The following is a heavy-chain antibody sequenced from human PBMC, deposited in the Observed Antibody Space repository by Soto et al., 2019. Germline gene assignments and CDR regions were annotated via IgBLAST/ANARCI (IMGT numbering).Heavy chain of an antibody. CDR1: GGSISSGGYY. V-gene: IGHV4-31*03. D-gene: IGHD3-10*01. Sequence: QVQLQELGPGLVKPSQTLSLTCTVSGGSISSGGYYCSWICQHPGKGLEWIGYIYYSGSTYYNPSLTSRVTISVDPSKNQFSLKLSSVTAADTAVYYCARGTVITMVRGVIIGDAFDIWGQGTMVTVSS. J-gene: IGHJ3*02. CDR2: IYYSGST. CDR3: ARGTVITMVRGVIIGDAFDI.